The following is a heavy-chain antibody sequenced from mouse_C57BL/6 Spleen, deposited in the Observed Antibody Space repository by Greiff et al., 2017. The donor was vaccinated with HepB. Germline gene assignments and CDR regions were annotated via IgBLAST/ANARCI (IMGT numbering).Heavy chain of an antibody. J-gene: IGHJ2*01. CDR1: GYAFSSSW. D-gene: IGHD2-1*01. V-gene: IGHV1-82*01. CDR2: IYPGDGDT. Sequence: VQLQESGPELVKPGASVKISCKASGYAFSSSWMNWVKQRPGKGLEWIGRIYPGDGDTNYNGKFKGKATLTADKSSSTAYMQLSSLTSEDSAVYFCARTNYGKNYFDYWGQGTTLTVSS. CDR3: ARTNYGKNYFDY.